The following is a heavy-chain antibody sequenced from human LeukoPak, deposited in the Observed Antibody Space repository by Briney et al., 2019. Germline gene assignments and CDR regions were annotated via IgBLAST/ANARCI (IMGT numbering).Heavy chain of an antibody. CDR3: AKVGATVNYHDAFDI. D-gene: IGHD4-17*01. V-gene: IGHV3-23*01. Sequence: PGGSLRLSCAASGFTFSSYDMSWVRQAPGKWLEWVSAISGSGGSTYYADSVKGRFTISRDNSKTTLYLQMNSLRAEDTAVYYCAKVGATVNYHDAFDIWGQGTMVTVSS. CDR2: ISGSGGST. CDR1: GFTFSSYD. J-gene: IGHJ3*02.